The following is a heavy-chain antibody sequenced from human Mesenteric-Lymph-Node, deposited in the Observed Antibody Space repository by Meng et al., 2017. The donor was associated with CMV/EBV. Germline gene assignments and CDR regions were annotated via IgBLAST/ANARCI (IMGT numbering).Heavy chain of an antibody. Sequence: GGSLRLSCAASGFTFSTYAKKWVRQAPGKGLAWVAITNQDGGEKYYVDSVKGRFTISRDNAKNSVHLQMNSLRDEDSAVYYCAKDEGSSGYHFDYWGQGTLVTVSS. CDR2: TNQDGGEK. CDR1: GFTFSTYA. V-gene: IGHV3-7*01. D-gene: IGHD3-22*01. J-gene: IGHJ4*02. CDR3: AKDEGSSGYHFDY.